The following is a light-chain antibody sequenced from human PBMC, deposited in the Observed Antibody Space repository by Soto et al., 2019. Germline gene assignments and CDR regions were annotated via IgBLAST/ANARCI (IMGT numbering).Light chain of an antibody. CDR1: QSVDTW. J-gene: IGKJ1*01. V-gene: IGKV1-5*03. Sequence: DIQLTQAPSSLSASVGDRVTITCRASQSVDTWLAWYQQKPGKAPNLLISRASTLKSGVPSRFSGSGSGTEFTLAINSLHPDNFATYYCQQYSHYSRTFGQGNKVEI. CDR2: RAS. CDR3: QQYSHYSRT.